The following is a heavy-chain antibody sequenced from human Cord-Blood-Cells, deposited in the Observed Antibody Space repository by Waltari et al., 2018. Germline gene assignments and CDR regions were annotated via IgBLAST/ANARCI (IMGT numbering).Heavy chain of an antibody. J-gene: IGHJ4*02. CDR3: ARGDMCCSSTSCLDY. CDR2: INHSGST. CDR1: GGFFSGYY. D-gene: IGHD2-2*01. V-gene: IGHV4-34*01. Sequence: VQLQQWGAGLLMPSETLSPTSAVSGGFFSGYYWSWIRQPPGKGVEWIGEINHSGSTNYNPSRKTRVTRAVDTSNIQFSLKLSSVTVADTTVYYCARGDMCCSSTSCLDYWGQGTLVTVSS.